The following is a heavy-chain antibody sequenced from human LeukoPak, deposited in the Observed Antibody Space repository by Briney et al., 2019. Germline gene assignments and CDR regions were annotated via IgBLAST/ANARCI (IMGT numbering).Heavy chain of an antibody. CDR2: ISGSDGST. CDR3: AKDFPPIAAAGHYFDY. D-gene: IGHD6-13*01. V-gene: IGHV3-23*01. Sequence: PGGSLRLSCAASGFTFSSYAMSWVRQAPGKGLEWVSAISGSDGSTYYADSVKGRFTISRDNSKNTLYLQMNSLRAEDTAVYYCAKDFPPIAAAGHYFDYWGQGTLVTVSS. CDR1: GFTFSSYA. J-gene: IGHJ4*02.